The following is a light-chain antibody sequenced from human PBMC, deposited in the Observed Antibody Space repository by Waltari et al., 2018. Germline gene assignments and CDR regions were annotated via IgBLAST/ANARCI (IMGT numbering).Light chain of an antibody. J-gene: IGKJ1*01. CDR2: GAS. V-gene: IGKV3-20*01. CDR3: QNYERLPVT. CDR1: QSIGRT. Sequence: EVVLTQSPGTLSLPPGERATLSCRASQSIGRTLTWYQQKPGQSPRLLMYGASIRAAGIPDRFSGSGSGTDFILTITRLEPEDFAVYYCQNYERLPVTFGQGTKVEIK.